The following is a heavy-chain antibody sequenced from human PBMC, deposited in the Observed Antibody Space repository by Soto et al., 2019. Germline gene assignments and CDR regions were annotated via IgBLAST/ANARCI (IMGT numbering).Heavy chain of an antibody. J-gene: IGHJ4*02. Sequence: GGSLRLSCAASGFTFSSHGMHWVRQTPGKGLEWVVVMYYDGSNEYYADSVMGRFTISRDNSKNTLYLQMNSLRAEDTAVYYCARDYTSTCCGFDYWGQGTLVTVSS. V-gene: IGHV3-33*01. D-gene: IGHD6-13*01. CDR3: ARDYTSTCCGFDY. CDR1: GFTFSSHG. CDR2: MYYDGSNE.